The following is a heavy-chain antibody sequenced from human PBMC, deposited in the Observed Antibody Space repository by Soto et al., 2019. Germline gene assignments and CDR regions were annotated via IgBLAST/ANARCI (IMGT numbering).Heavy chain of an antibody. CDR3: ARVYGSGNLYHFDY. Sequence: GASVKVSCKASGGTFSSYAISWVRQAPGQGLEWMGGIIPIFGTANYAQKFQGRVTITADESTSTAYMELSSLRSEDTAVYYCARVYGSGNLYHFDYWGQGTLVTVSS. CDR2: IIPIFGTA. V-gene: IGHV1-69*13. J-gene: IGHJ4*02. CDR1: GGTFSSYA. D-gene: IGHD3-10*01.